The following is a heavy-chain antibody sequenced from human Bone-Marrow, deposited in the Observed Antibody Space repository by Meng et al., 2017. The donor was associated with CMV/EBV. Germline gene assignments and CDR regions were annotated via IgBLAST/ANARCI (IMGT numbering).Heavy chain of an antibody. J-gene: IGHJ5*01. CDR3: ARMGQELVLVWFDS. CDR2: ITYIGSKK. Sequence: GESLKISCAASGFTFSNYAMHWVRQAPGKGLEWVAVITYIGSKKYYADSVQGRFTISRDNSKNTLYLQMNNLRTEDTAVYYCARMGQELVLVWFDSWGQGTLVTVSS. V-gene: IGHV3-30*04. D-gene: IGHD6-13*01. CDR1: GFTFSNYA.